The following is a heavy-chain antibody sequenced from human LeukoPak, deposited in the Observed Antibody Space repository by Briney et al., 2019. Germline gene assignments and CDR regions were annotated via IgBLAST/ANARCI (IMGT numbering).Heavy chain of an antibody. J-gene: IGHJ4*02. CDR1: GFTFSTYA. Sequence: GGSLRLSCAASGFTFSTYAMNWVRQAPGKGLEWVSYITDDSLTMYYTDSVKGRFSISRDNAKNSLYLQMNSLRAEDTAVYYCARNGGYDPNGPYFDYWGQGTLVTVSS. CDR2: ITDDSLTM. D-gene: IGHD5-12*01. CDR3: ARNGGYDPNGPYFDY. V-gene: IGHV3-48*04.